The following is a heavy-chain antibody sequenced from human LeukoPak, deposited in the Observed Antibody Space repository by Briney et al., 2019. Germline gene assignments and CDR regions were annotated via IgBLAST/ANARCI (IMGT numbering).Heavy chain of an antibody. CDR1: GFVFNRYW. CDR3: ARPIRGIEVRRFDY. D-gene: IGHD6-6*01. V-gene: IGHV3-7*01. CDR2: IKQDGSET. Sequence: GGSLRLSCEASGFVFNRYWMTWVRQAPGKGLEWVANIKQDGSETKYVDSVEGRFTISRDNARTSLYLQMNSMREEDTAVYYCARPIRGIEVRRFDYWGQGTLVTVSS. J-gene: IGHJ4*02.